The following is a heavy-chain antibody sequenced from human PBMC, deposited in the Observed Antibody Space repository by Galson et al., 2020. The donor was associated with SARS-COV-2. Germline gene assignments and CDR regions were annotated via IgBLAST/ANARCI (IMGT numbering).Heavy chain of an antibody. V-gene: IGHV3-21*01. J-gene: IGHJ6*02. CDR2: ISTSSSYT. CDR1: GFPFSTYS. Sequence: NSGGSLSLSCAASGFPFSTYSMNWVRLAPGKGLEWVSSISTSSSYTYYVDSVKGRFSISRDNPRNSLYLQMNSLRAEDTAVYYCARDEGIRGYNYGRLYYGIDVWCQVTTVTVSS. D-gene: IGHD5-18*01. CDR3: ARDEGIRGYNYGRLYYGIDV.